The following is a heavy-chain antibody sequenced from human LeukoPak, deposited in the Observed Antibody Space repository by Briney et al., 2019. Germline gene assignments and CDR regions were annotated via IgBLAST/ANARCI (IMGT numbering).Heavy chain of an antibody. Sequence: PGGSLRLSCAASGFTFSSYGMNWVRQAPGKGLEWVSAISGSGGTTYYADSVRGRFTISRDNSKNTLFLQMNSLRAEDTAVYYCTRRGYYYMDVWGKGTTVTVSS. CDR2: ISGSGGTT. V-gene: IGHV3-23*01. CDR3: TRRGYYYMDV. J-gene: IGHJ6*03. CDR1: GFTFSSYG.